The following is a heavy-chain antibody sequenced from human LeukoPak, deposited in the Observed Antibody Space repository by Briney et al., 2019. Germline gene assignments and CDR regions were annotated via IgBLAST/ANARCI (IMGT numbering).Heavy chain of an antibody. CDR2: ISWNSGSI. J-gene: IGHJ5*02. Sequence: GGSLRLSCEASGFTFDDYAIHWVRQAPGKGLEWVSGISWNSGSIGYADSVRGRFTISRDNAKNSLYLQMNSLRAEDTALYYCAKSGGSYYKAYWFDPWGQGTLVTVSS. D-gene: IGHD3-10*01. V-gene: IGHV3-9*01. CDR1: GFTFDDYA. CDR3: AKSGGSYYKAYWFDP.